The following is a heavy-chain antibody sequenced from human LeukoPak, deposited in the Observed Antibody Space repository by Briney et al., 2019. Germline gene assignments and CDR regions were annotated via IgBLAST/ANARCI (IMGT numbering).Heavy chain of an antibody. CDR3: ASILLWYVYDY. Sequence: GGSLRLSCAASGFTFSSYGMSWVRQAPGEGLEWVSSISDSGGSTYYTDSVKGRFTISRDNAKNTLYLQMNSLRAEDTAVYYCASILLWYVYDYWGQGTLVTVSS. CDR2: ISDSGGST. V-gene: IGHV3-23*01. CDR1: GFTFSSYG. D-gene: IGHD3-10*01. J-gene: IGHJ4*02.